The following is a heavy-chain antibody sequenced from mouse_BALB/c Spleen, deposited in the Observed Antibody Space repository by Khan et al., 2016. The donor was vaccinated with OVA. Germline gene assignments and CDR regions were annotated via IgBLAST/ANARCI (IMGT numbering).Heavy chain of an antibody. Sequence: QVRLQQSGPGLVAPSQSLSITCTVSGFSLTGYGINWVRQPPGKDLEWPGMIWGDGSTDYNSALKSRLSISKDNSKSQVFLKMNSLQTDDTARYYCARELRLGGFAYWGQGTLVTVSA. D-gene: IGHD1-2*01. V-gene: IGHV2-6-7*01. CDR2: IWGDGST. CDR1: GFSLTGYG. CDR3: ARELRLGGFAY. J-gene: IGHJ3*01.